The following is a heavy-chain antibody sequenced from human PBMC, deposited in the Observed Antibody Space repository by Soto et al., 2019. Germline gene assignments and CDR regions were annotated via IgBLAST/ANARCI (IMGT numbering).Heavy chain of an antibody. CDR3: ARDREAGYNFYYGMDV. Sequence: SETLSLTCSVSGADINTYSWTWIRQPAGKGLEWIGRIYTSASINYNPSLKGRVTLSVDTSTNQVSLGLASVTAADTAIYYCARDREAGYNFYYGMDVWGQGTTVTVSS. CDR1: GADINTYS. CDR2: IYTSASI. V-gene: IGHV4-4*07. D-gene: IGHD6-19*01. J-gene: IGHJ6*02.